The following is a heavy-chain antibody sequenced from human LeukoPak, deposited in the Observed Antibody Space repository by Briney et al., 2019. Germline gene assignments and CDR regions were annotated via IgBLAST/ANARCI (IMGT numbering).Heavy chain of an antibody. Sequence: GGSLRLSCAASGFTFSSYAMSWVRQAPGKGLEWVSAISGSGGSTYYADSVKGRFTISRDNSKNALYLQMNSLRAEDTAVYYCAKSSYYYDSSGYLGYWGQGALVTVSS. CDR3: AKSSYYYDSSGYLGY. J-gene: IGHJ4*02. CDR2: ISGSGGST. V-gene: IGHV3-23*01. D-gene: IGHD3-22*01. CDR1: GFTFSSYA.